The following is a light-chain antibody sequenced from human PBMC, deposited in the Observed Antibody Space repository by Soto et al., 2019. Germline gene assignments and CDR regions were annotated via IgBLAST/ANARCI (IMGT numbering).Light chain of an antibody. J-gene: IGKJ5*01. Sequence: ELVMTQSPATLSASPGEGVKLSCRASQGVPSRIAWYQHKPGQAPRLLIYGASTRATGVPDRFSGTGSGTDFTLTISSLKSEDYAIYYCQQYKSWPRITFGQGTRLEIK. CDR1: QGVPSR. V-gene: IGKV3-15*01. CDR3: QQYKSWPRIT. CDR2: GAS.